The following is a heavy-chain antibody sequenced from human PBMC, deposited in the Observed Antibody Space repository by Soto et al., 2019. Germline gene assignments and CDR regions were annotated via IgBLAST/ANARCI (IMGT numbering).Heavy chain of an antibody. Sequence: GGSLRLSCAASGFTFSSYNMNWVRQAPGEXLEWVSLISDSSAYIYYADSVKGRFTISRDNAKNSLYLQMNSLRAEDTAVYYCVRLGYCSGDSCYPWAPNYYYYGMDVWGQGTTVTVSS. D-gene: IGHD2-15*01. J-gene: IGHJ6*02. V-gene: IGHV3-21*01. CDR1: GFTFSSYN. CDR3: VRLGYCSGDSCYPWAPNYYYYGMDV. CDR2: ISDSSAYI.